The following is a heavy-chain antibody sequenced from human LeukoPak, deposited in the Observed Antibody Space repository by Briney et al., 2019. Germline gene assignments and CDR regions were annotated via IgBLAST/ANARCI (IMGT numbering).Heavy chain of an antibody. J-gene: IGHJ4*02. CDR1: GYTFTIYG. CDR2: ISAYNGNT. D-gene: IGHD2-15*01. Sequence: ASVNVSFKSSGYTFTIYGISLVRQAPGQGLEWMGWISAYNGNTNYAQKLQGRVTMTTDTSASTAYMELRSLRSDDTAVYYCARENRYCSGGSCSYYFDYWGQGTLVTVSS. V-gene: IGHV1-18*01. CDR3: ARENRYCSGGSCSYYFDY.